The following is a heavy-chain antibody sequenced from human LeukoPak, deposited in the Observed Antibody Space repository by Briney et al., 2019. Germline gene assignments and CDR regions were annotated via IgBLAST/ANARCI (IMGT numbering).Heavy chain of an antibody. CDR3: ARGSMTTFDY. D-gene: IGHD4-11*01. CDR1: GGSFSGYY. Sequence: SETLSLTCAVYGGSFSGYYWSWIRQPPGKGLEWIGEINHSGSTNYNPSLKSRVTISVDTSKNQFSLKLSSVTAADTAVYCCARGSMTTFDYWGQGTLVTVSS. J-gene: IGHJ4*02. CDR2: INHSGST. V-gene: IGHV4-34*01.